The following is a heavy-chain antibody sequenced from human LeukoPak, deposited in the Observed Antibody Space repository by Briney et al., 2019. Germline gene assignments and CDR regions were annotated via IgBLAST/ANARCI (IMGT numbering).Heavy chain of an antibody. CDR2: ISSSGSTI. V-gene: IGHV3-11*04. J-gene: IGHJ5*02. CDR3: ARGVVVVAARGWFDP. CDR1: GFTFSDYY. Sequence: GGSLRLSCAASGFTFSDYYMRGTRQAPGKGLEWVSYISSSGSTIYYADSVKGRFTISRDNAKNSLYLQMNSLRAEDTAVYYCARGVVVVAARGWFDPWGQGTLVTVSS. D-gene: IGHD2-15*01.